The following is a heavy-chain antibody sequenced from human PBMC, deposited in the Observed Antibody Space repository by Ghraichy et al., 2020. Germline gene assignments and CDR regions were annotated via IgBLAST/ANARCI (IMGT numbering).Heavy chain of an antibody. D-gene: IGHD5-18*01. CDR1: GYSISSGYY. CDR2: IYHSGST. Sequence: SETLSLTCAVSGYSISSGYYWGWIRQPPGKGLEWIGSIYHSGSTYYNPSLKSRVTISVDTSKNQFSLKLSSVTAADTAVYYCASGTAISNWFDPWGQGTLVTVSS. CDR3: ASGTAISNWFDP. V-gene: IGHV4-38-2*01. J-gene: IGHJ5*02.